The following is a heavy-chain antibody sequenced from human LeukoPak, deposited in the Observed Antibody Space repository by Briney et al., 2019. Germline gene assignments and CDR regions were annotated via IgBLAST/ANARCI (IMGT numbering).Heavy chain of an antibody. V-gene: IGHV3-23*01. D-gene: IGHD6-25*01. Sequence: PGGSLRLSCTASGFTFSDYWMSWVRQAPVKRLEWVSSISGGGGTTYYADSVKGRFTISRDNSKNTLYLQMNSLRAEETAVYYCAKERLTAPGENFDYWGQGTLVTVSS. J-gene: IGHJ4*02. CDR2: ISGGGGTT. CDR1: GFTFSDYW. CDR3: AKERLTAPGENFDY.